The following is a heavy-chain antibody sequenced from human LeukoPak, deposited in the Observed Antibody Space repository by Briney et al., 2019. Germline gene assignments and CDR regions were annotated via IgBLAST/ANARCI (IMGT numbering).Heavy chain of an antibody. Sequence: SVKVSCKASGGTFSSYAISWVRQAPGQGLEWMGGIIPIFGTANYAQKFQGRVTITTDESTSTAYMELSGLRSEDTAVYYCARSRAVEWKLRTDYYYYMDVWGKGTTVTVSS. CDR2: IIPIFGTA. CDR1: GGTFSSYA. D-gene: IGHD1-26*01. J-gene: IGHJ6*03. CDR3: ARSRAVEWKLRTDYYYYMDV. V-gene: IGHV1-69*05.